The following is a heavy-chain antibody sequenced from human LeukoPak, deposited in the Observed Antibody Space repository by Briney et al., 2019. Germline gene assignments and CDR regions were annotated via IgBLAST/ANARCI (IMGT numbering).Heavy chain of an antibody. Sequence: PGGSLRLSCSASWFTFSTCVMSWVRQAPGKGLEWVSAISGSGGSTYYADSVKGRFTISRDNSKNTLYLQMNSLGADDTAVYYCAKGNWRYFEYWGQGTLVTVSS. CDR3: AKGNWRYFEY. CDR2: ISGSGGST. J-gene: IGHJ4*02. V-gene: IGHV3-23*01. CDR1: WFTFSTCV. D-gene: IGHD1-1*01.